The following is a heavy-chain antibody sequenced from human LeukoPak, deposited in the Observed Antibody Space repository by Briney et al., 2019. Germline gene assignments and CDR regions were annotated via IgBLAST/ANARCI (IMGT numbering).Heavy chain of an antibody. CDR3: ARVIRDCTNGVCYNHWFDP. CDR2: INPSGGST. J-gene: IGHJ5*02. V-gene: IGHV1-46*01. Sequence: GASVKVSCKASGYTFTSYYMHWVRQAPGQGLEWMGIINPSGGSTSYAQKSQGRVTMTRDTSTSTVYMELSSLRSEDTAVYYCARVIRDCTNGVCYNHWFDPWGQGTLVTVSS. CDR1: GYTFTSYY. D-gene: IGHD2-8*01.